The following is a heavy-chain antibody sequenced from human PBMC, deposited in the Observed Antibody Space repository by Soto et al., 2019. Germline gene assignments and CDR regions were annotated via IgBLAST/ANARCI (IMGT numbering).Heavy chain of an antibody. CDR1: GFSFSTYA. CDR2: ISYDGSNA. V-gene: IGHV3-30*04. D-gene: IGHD3-10*01. CDR3: ARDGGGFGELLSNSYYAFDL. Sequence: QEQLVESGGGVVQPGTSLRLSCTASGFSFSTYAMYWVRQAPGKGLEWVAIISYDGSNAQYADSVKGRFTVARDNSKNTLYLQMHSLTAEDTAVYYCARDGGGFGELLSNSYYAFDLWGQGKLVTVSS. J-gene: IGHJ3*01.